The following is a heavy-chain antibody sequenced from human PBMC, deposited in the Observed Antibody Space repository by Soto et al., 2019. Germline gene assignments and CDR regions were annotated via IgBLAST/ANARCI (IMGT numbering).Heavy chain of an antibody. Sequence: EVQLVESGGGLVKPGGSLRLSCAASGFTFSSYSMNWVRQAPGKGLEWVSYISTSGSYIYYADSVKGRFAISRDNAKNSLYLQVNRLRAEDTAGYYCARDGGYGMDVWGQGTTVTVSS. J-gene: IGHJ6*02. CDR1: GFTFSSYS. CDR2: ISTSGSYI. D-gene: IGHD3-3*01. V-gene: IGHV3-21*01. CDR3: ARDGGYGMDV.